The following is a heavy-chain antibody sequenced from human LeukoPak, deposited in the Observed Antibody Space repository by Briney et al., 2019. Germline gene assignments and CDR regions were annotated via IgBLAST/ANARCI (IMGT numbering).Heavy chain of an antibody. V-gene: IGHV1-18*01. Sequence: GSSVKVSCKASGGTFSSYAISWVRQAPGQGLEWMGWISAYNGNTNYAQKLQGRVTMTTDTSTSTAYMELRSLRSDDTAVYYCARIAQAFTIFGVATDYYYYGMDVWGQGTTVTVSS. J-gene: IGHJ6*02. D-gene: IGHD3-3*01. CDR2: ISAYNGNT. CDR1: GGTFSSYA. CDR3: ARIAQAFTIFGVATDYYYYGMDV.